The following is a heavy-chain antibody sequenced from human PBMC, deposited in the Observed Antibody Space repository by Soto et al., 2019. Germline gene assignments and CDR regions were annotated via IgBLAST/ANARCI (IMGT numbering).Heavy chain of an antibody. CDR1: GGSISGGGFS. CDR3: ARLQFGEGFDY. CDR2: ILHTGGT. Sequence: TLSLTCAVSGGSISGGGFSWSWIRQPPGKGLEWIGYILHTGGTQYNPSLKSRVSMSVDKSKNQFSLHLTSVTAADTAVYYCARLQFGEGFDYWGQGALVTVYS. J-gene: IGHJ4*02. D-gene: IGHD3-10*01. V-gene: IGHV4-30-2*01.